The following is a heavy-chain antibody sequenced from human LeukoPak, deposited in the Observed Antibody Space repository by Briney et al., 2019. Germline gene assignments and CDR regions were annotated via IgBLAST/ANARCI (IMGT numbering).Heavy chain of an antibody. D-gene: IGHD3-22*01. J-gene: IGHJ3*02. Sequence: SETLSLTCAVYGGSFSGYYWSWIRQPPGKGLEWIGEINHSGSTNYNPSLKSRVTISVDTSKNQFSLKLSSVTAADTAVYYCAREGGDYYDSSGYPKIDAFDIWGQGTMVTVSS. V-gene: IGHV4-34*01. CDR3: AREGGDYYDSSGYPKIDAFDI. CDR2: INHSGST. CDR1: GGSFSGYY.